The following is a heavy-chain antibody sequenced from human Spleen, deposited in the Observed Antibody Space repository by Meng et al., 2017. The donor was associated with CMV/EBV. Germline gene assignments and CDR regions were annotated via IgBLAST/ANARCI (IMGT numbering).Heavy chain of an antibody. V-gene: IGHV3-30-3*01. CDR2: ISYDGSNK. CDR3: ARDRAAAGYLDY. D-gene: IGHD6-13*01. CDR1: GFTFSSYA. J-gene: IGHJ4*02. Sequence: GGSLRLSCAASGFTFSSYAMHWVRQAPGKGLEWVAVISYDGSNKYYADSVKGRFTISRDNSKNTLYLQMNSLRAEDTAVYYCARDRAAAGYLDYWGQGTLVTVSS.